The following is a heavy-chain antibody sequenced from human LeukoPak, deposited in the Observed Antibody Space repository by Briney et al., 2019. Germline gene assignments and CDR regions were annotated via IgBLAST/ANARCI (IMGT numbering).Heavy chain of an antibody. J-gene: IGHJ4*02. CDR1: GYTFTSYY. CDR3: AREHCSSTSCDTFDY. V-gene: IGHV1-46*01. CDR2: INPSGGST. D-gene: IGHD2-2*01. Sequence: ASVKVSCKASGYTFTSYYMHWVRQAPGQGLEWMGIINPSGGSTSYAQKFQGRVTMTRGTSTSTVYMELSSLRSEDTAVYYCAREHCSSTSCDTFDYWGQGTLVTVSS.